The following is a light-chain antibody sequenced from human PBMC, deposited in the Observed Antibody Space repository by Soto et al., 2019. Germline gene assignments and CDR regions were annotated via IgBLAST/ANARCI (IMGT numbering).Light chain of an antibody. CDR2: SNF. J-gene: IGLJ1*01. Sequence: QSVLTQPPSASGTPGQRVTISCSGTTSNIGRNTVNWYQQLPGTAPKPLIFSNFQRPSGVPDRFSASKSGTSASLAISGLQSGDEGDYHCAAWDDSLNAQVFGTGTKVTVL. V-gene: IGLV1-44*01. CDR3: AAWDDSLNAQV. CDR1: TSNIGRNT.